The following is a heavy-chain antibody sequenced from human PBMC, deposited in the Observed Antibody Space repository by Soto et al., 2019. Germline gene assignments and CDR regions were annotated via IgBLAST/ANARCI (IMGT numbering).Heavy chain of an antibody. CDR3: AKALGELSPESYDY. V-gene: IGHV3-30*18. D-gene: IGHD3-16*02. CDR2: ISYDGSDK. J-gene: IGHJ4*02. CDR1: GFTFSSYA. Sequence: GGYLRLSCAASGFTFSSYAMHWVRQAPGKGLEWVAVISYDGSDKYYADSVKGRFTISRDNSKNTLNLQMNSLRADDTAVYYCAKALGELSPESYDYWGQGTLVTVSS.